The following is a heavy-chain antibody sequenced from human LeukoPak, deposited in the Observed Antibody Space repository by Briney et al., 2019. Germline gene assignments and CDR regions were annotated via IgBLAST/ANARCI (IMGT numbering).Heavy chain of an antibody. CDR3: ARDGYYYDSSGYQNYFDY. V-gene: IGHV4-61*02. Sequence: SQTLSLTCTVSGGSISSGSYYWSWIRPPAGKGLEGIGRIYTSGSTNYNPSLKSRVTISVDTSKNQFSLKLSSVTAADTAVYYCARDGYYYDSSGYQNYFDYWGQGTLVTVSS. CDR2: IYTSGST. CDR1: GGSISSGSYY. J-gene: IGHJ4*02. D-gene: IGHD3-22*01.